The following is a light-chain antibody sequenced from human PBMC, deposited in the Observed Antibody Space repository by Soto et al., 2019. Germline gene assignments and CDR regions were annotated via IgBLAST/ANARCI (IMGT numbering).Light chain of an antibody. CDR3: CSYAGSYIWV. Sequence: QSALTQPASVSGYPGQAITISCTGTSSDVGGYIYVSWYQQHPGKAPKLMIFEVSNRPSGVPDRFSGSKSGNTASLTISGLQAEDEADYYCCSYAGSYIWVFGGGTKVTVL. V-gene: IGLV2-11*01. J-gene: IGLJ3*02. CDR2: EVS. CDR1: SSDVGGYIY.